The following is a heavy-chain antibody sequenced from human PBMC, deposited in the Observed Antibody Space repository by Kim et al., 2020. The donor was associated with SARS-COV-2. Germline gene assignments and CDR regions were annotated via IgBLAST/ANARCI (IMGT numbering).Heavy chain of an antibody. CDR2: IYYSGST. CDR3: ARRVGVNWFDP. CDR1: GGSISSYY. V-gene: IGHV4-59*01. J-gene: IGHJ5*02. Sequence: SETLSLTCTVSGGSISSYYWSWIRQPPGKGLEWIGYIYYSGSTNYNPSLKSRVTISVDTSKNQFSLKLSSVTAADTAVYYCARRVGVNWFDPLGQGTLVTVSS. D-gene: IGHD3-16*01.